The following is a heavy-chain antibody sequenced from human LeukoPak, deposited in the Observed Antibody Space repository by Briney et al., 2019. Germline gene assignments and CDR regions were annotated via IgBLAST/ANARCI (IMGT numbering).Heavy chain of an antibody. CDR2: IYYSGST. J-gene: IGHJ5*02. V-gene: IGHV4-39*01. D-gene: IGHD6-19*01. Sequence: SETLSLTCTVSGGSISSPSYYWGWIRQPPGKGLEWIGSIYYSGSTCYNPSLKTRVTISVDTSKNQFSLKLSSVTAADTAVYYCARHEQWLGSLDPWGQGTLVTVSS. CDR3: ARHEQWLGSLDP. CDR1: GGSISSPSYY.